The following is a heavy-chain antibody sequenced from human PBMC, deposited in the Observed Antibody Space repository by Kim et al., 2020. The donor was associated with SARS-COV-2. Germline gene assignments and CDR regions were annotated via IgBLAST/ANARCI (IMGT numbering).Heavy chain of an antibody. CDR1: GGSISSGSYY. CDR2: IYTSGST. J-gene: IGHJ6*02. V-gene: IGHV4-61*02. CDR3: ARGELAGSSGYSDYYYYYGMDV. Sequence: SETLSLTCTVSGGSISSGSYYWSWIRQPAGKGLEWIGRIYTSGSTNYNPSLKSRVTISVDTSKNQFSLKLSSVTAADTAVYYCARGELAGSSGYSDYYYYYGMDVWGQGTTVTVSS. D-gene: IGHD3-22*01.